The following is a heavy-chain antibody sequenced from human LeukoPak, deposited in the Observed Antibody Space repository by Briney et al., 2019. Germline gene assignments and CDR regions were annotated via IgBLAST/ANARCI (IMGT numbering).Heavy chain of an antibody. Sequence: KPSQTLSLTCTVSGGSISSGSYSWSWIRQPAGKGLEWIGRIYTSGSTNYNPSLKSRVTISVDTSKNQFSMKLSSVTAADTAVYYCASNTGSGSYYPLFDYWGQGTLVTVSS. CDR1: GGSISSGSYS. CDR3: ASNTGSGSYYPLFDY. D-gene: IGHD3-10*01. V-gene: IGHV4-61*02. CDR2: IYTSGST. J-gene: IGHJ4*02.